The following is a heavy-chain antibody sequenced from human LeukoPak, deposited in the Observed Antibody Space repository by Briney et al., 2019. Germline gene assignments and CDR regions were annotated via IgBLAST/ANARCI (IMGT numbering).Heavy chain of an antibody. CDR2: IYTSGST. CDR3: ARDQTGQRNYYAGGIYYYYGMDV. Sequence: SVTLSLTCTVSGGSISSYYWSWIRQPAGKGLEWIGRIYTSGSTNYNPSLKSRVTMSVDTSKNQFSLKLSSVTAADTAVYYCARDQTGQRNYYAGGIYYYYGMDVWGQGTTVTVSS. V-gene: IGHV4-4*07. D-gene: IGHD3-22*01. CDR1: GGSISSYY. J-gene: IGHJ6*02.